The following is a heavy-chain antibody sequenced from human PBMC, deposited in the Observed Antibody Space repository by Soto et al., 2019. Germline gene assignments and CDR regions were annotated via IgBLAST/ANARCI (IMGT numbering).Heavy chain of an antibody. Sequence: SETLSLTCAVYGGSFSGYYWSWIRQPPGRGLEWIGEINHSGSTNYNPSLKSRVTISVDTSKNQFSLKLSSVTAADTAVYYCARTRRGYSYGLGYENWFDPWGQGTLVTVSS. CDR2: INHSGST. CDR3: ARTRRGYSYGLGYENWFDP. D-gene: IGHD5-18*01. V-gene: IGHV4-34*01. CDR1: GGSFSGYY. J-gene: IGHJ5*02.